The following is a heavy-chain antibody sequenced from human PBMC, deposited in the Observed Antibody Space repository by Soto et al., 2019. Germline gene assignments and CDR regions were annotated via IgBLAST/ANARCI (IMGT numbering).Heavy chain of an antibody. CDR3: GRGRSGELVVFY. CDR1: GCIFTGYY. D-gene: IGHD3-16*02. CDR2: ISPNTGGT. J-gene: IGHJ4*02. Sequence: WASVKVSCKASGCIFTGYYIHWVRQAPGQGREWMGEISPNTGGTKYAQKFQGRVTMTRDTSITTVYMELSNLSPDDTAMYYCGRGRSGELVVFYWGQGTPVTVSS. V-gene: IGHV1-2*02.